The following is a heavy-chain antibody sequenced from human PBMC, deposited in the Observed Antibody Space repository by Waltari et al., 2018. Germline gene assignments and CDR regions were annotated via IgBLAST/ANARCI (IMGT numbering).Heavy chain of an antibody. CDR1: GGSISSSSYY. V-gene: IGHV4-39*07. D-gene: IGHD5-18*01. J-gene: IGHJ3*02. CDR2: IYYSGST. CDR3: ASRGYSYGYGFDI. Sequence: QLQLQESGPGLVKPSETLSLTCTVSGGSISSSSYYWGWIRQPPGKGLEWIGSIYYSGSTYYNPSLKSRVTISVDTSKNQFSLKLSSVTAADTAVYYCASRGYSYGYGFDIWGQGTMVTVSS.